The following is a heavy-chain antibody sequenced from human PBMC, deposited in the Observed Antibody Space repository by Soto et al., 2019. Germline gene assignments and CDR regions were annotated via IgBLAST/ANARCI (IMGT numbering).Heavy chain of an antibody. D-gene: IGHD6-13*01. CDR3: AKTHSSSWTARYFQH. CDR1: GFTFSSYA. J-gene: IGHJ1*01. V-gene: IGHV3-23*01. Sequence: GGSLRLSCAASGFTFSSYAMSWVRQAPGKGLEWVSAISGSGGSTYYADSVKGRFTIPRDNSKNTLYLQMNSLRAEDTAVYYCAKTHSSSWTARYFQHWGQGTLVTVSS. CDR2: ISGSGGST.